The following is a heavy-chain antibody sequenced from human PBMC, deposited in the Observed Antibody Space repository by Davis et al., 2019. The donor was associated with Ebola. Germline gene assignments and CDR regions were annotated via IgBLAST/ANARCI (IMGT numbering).Heavy chain of an antibody. CDR2: IYHSGSA. Sequence: PSETLSLTCTVSSGSIIGYYWSWIRQSPGKGLEWMGYIYHSGSANYNPSLKSRVTISVDTSKNQFSLKLSSVTAADTAVYYCARGRREQLAPTHYYYGMDVWGQGTTVTVSS. V-gene: IGHV4-59*12. D-gene: IGHD6-6*01. CDR1: SGSIIGYY. CDR3: ARGRREQLAPTHYYYGMDV. J-gene: IGHJ6*02.